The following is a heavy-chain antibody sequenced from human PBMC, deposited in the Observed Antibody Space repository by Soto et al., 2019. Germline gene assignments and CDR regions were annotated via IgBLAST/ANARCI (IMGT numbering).Heavy chain of an antibody. Sequence: ASVKVSCKASGYTFTGYYVHWVRQAPGQGLEWMGWINPNSGDTYLAQRFQGRVTMNRDTSIGTAYMELRGLASDDTAEYYCAKGGAIVAAGTRVYLYNAMDVWGQGTTVTVSS. CDR1: GYTFTGYY. CDR3: AKGGAIVAAGTRVYLYNAMDV. CDR2: INPNSGDT. J-gene: IGHJ6*02. D-gene: IGHD1-26*01. V-gene: IGHV1-2*02.